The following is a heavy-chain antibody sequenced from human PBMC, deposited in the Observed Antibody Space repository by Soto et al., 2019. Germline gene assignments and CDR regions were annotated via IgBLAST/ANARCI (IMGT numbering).Heavy chain of an antibody. D-gene: IGHD2-15*01. V-gene: IGHV3-33*01. CDR3: ARDGYCSGGSCYSVPVFDY. CDR1: GFTFSSYG. Sequence: QVQLVESGGGVVQPGRSLRISCAASGFTFSSYGMHWVRQAPGKGLEWVAVIWYDGSNKYYADSVKGRFTISRDNSKNTMYLQMNSLRAEDTAVYYCARDGYCSGGSCYSVPVFDYWGQGTLVTVSS. J-gene: IGHJ4*02. CDR2: IWYDGSNK.